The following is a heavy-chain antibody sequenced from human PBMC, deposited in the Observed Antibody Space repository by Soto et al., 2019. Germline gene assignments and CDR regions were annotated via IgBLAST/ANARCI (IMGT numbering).Heavy chain of an antibody. J-gene: IGHJ4*02. V-gene: IGHV4-31*03. Sequence: SSETLSLTCTVSGGSITSGGYYWSWIRQHPGKGLEWLGYIYDSGSTFYNPSLKSRITLSADTSKNQFSLKLSSVTVADTAVYFCARKQAGYFYGIDYWGQGTLVTVSS. CDR1: GGSITSGGYY. CDR2: IYDSGST. CDR3: ARKQAGYFYGIDY. D-gene: IGHD3-10*01.